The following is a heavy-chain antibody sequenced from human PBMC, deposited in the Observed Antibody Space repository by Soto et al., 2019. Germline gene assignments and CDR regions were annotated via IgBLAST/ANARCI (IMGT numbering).Heavy chain of an antibody. D-gene: IGHD6-6*01. Sequence: SETLSLTCAVYGGSFSGYYWSWIRQPPGKGLEWIGEINHSGSTNYNPSLKSRVTISVDTSKNQFSLKLSSVTAADTAVYYCARGPPTPMYSSSLKGYFQHWGQGTLVTVSS. CDR1: GGSFSGYY. CDR3: ARGPPTPMYSSSLKGYFQH. CDR2: INHSGST. V-gene: IGHV4-34*01. J-gene: IGHJ1*01.